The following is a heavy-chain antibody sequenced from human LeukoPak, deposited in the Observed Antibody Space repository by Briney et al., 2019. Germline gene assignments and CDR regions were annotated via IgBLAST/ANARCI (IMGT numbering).Heavy chain of an antibody. CDR1: GFTFSRYY. CDR2: VWYEGSNR. V-gene: IGHV3-33*08. Sequence: GGSLRLSCAAPGFTFSRYYIHWARQAPGKGLVWVAQVWYEGSNRYYSEAVKGRFTISRDNSKNTVYLQVNSLRAEDTTVYYCARELFGSGSCPDYWGQGTRVTVSS. J-gene: IGHJ4*02. D-gene: IGHD3-10*01. CDR3: ARELFGSGSCPDY.